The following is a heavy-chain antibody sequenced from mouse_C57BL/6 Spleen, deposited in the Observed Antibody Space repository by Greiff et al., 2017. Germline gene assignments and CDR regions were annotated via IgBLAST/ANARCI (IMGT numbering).Heavy chain of an antibody. CDR1: GYTFTSYT. CDR2: INPSSGYT. J-gene: IGHJ2*01. CDR3: ARLDIVITAPYLDY. D-gene: IGHD1-1*01. V-gene: IGHV1-4*01. Sequence: VQLQQSGAELARPGASVKMSCKASGYTFTSYTMHWVKQRPGQGLEWIGYINPSSGYTTSNQKFNDKATLTADKSSSTAYRQLSSLTSENSAVYDWARLDIVITAPYLDYWGKGTTLTVSS.